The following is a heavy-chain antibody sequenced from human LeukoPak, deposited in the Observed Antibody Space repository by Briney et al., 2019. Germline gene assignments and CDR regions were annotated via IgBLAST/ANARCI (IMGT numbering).Heavy chain of an antibody. CDR1: GFNFNTYN. Sequence: GGSLRLSCAASGFNFNTYNMNWVRQAPGQGLEGVSSISSSGSYTYYRDSIKGRFTISRDKAKNLLFLEMNSLRAEDTAVYYCATTPFGSGPDYWGQGTLVTVSS. CDR2: ISSSGSYT. J-gene: IGHJ4*02. V-gene: IGHV3-21*06. CDR3: ATTPFGSGPDY. D-gene: IGHD3-10*01.